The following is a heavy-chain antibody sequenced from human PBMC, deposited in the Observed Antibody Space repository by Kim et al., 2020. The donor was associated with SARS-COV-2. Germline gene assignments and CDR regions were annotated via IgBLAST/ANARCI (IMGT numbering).Heavy chain of an antibody. Sequence: ASVKVSCKASGYTFTTYGMNWVRQAPGQGLEWMGWINTNTGNPTFAQDFTGRFVLSLDTSVSTAYLQISSLKAEDTAVYYCATTFYDSSAYYYVDYWGQGALVTASS. CDR1: GYTFTTYG. D-gene: IGHD3-22*01. J-gene: IGHJ4*02. CDR2: INTNTGNP. V-gene: IGHV7-4-1*02. CDR3: ATTFYDSSAYYYVDY.